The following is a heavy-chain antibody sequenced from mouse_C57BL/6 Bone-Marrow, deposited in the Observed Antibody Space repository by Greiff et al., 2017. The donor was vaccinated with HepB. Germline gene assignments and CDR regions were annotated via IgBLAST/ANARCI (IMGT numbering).Heavy chain of an antibody. J-gene: IGHJ4*01. CDR1: GFTFTDYY. CDR3: ASLYYYGSSYAMDY. D-gene: IGHD1-1*01. CDR2: IRNKANGYTT. V-gene: IGHV7-3*01. Sequence: DVKLQESGGGLVQPGGSLSLSCAASGFTFTDYYMSWVRQPPGKALEWLGFIRNKANGYTTEYSASVKGRFTISRDNSQSILYLQMNALRAEDSATYYCASLYYYGSSYAMDYWGQGTSVTVSS.